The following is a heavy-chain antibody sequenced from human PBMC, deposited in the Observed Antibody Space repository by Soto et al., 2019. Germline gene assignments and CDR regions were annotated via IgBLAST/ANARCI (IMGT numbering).Heavy chain of an antibody. D-gene: IGHD6-19*01. J-gene: IGHJ4*02. V-gene: IGHV3-30*18. Sequence: QVQLVESGGGVVQPGRSLRLSCAASGFTFSSYGMHWVRQAPGKGLEWVAVISYDGSNKYYADSVKGRFTISRDNSKNTLYLQMNSLRAADTAVYYCAKNLRGWYRVAYWGQGTLVTVSS. CDR2: ISYDGSNK. CDR3: AKNLRGWYRVAY. CDR1: GFTFSSYG.